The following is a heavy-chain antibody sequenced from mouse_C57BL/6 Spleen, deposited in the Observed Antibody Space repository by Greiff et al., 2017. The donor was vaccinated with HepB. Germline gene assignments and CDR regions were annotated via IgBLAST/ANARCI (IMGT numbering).Heavy chain of an antibody. CDR3: ARFGYYGSSTAWFAY. D-gene: IGHD1-1*01. CDR1: GYTFTSYW. CDR2: IYPSDSET. V-gene: IGHV1-61*01. J-gene: IGHJ3*01. Sequence: QVQLQQPGAELVRPGSSVKLSCKASGYTFTSYWMDWVKQRPGQGLEWIGNIYPSDSETHYNQKFKDKATLTVDKSSSTAYMQLSSLTSEDSAVYYCARFGYYGSSTAWFAYWGQGTLVTVSA.